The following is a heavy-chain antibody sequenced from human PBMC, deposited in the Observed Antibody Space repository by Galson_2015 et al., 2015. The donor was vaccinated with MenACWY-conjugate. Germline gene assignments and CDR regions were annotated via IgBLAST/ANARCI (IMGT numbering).Heavy chain of an antibody. Sequence: QSGAEVKKPGESLKISCKGSGYTFTTYWIGWVRQLPGKGLEWMGLISPGDSETRYSPAFQGQVTISADRSISTAYEQWDSLQASDTAMYYCARHPPGGRGMDVWGQGTTVTVSS. V-gene: IGHV5-51*01. CDR2: ISPGDSET. CDR3: ARHPPGGRGMDV. D-gene: IGHD1-26*01. CDR1: GYTFTTYW. J-gene: IGHJ6*02.